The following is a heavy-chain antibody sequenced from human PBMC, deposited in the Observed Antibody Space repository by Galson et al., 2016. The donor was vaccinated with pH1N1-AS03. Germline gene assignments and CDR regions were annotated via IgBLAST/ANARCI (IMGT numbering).Heavy chain of an antibody. CDR2: IYHADSRT. CDR3: ARLPLIPVSPTLLDY. CDR1: GYIFTNYW. J-gene: IGHJ4*02. D-gene: IGHD5/OR15-5a*01. Sequence: QSGAEVKKPGESLKISCKGSGYIFTNYWIVWVRQMPGKGLEWMGSIYHADSRTTDSPSFQGQVTISVDKSINTDSLQWTSLKASDTAMHFCARLPLIPVSPTLLDYWGQGTLVTVSS. V-gene: IGHV5-51*01.